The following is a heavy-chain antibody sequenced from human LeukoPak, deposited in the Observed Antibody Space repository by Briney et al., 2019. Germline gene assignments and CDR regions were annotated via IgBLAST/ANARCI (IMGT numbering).Heavy chain of an antibody. CDR1: GGTFSSYA. CDR3: ASFWAPYDFWSGYYPPGDGMDV. CDR2: IIPIFGTA. Sequence: ASAKVSCKASGGTFSSYAISWVRQAPGQGLEWMGGIIPIFGTANYAQKFQGRVTITADESTSTAYMELSSLRSEDTAVYYCASFWAPYDFWSGYYPPGDGMDVWGQGTTVTVSS. V-gene: IGHV1-69*13. D-gene: IGHD3-3*01. J-gene: IGHJ6*02.